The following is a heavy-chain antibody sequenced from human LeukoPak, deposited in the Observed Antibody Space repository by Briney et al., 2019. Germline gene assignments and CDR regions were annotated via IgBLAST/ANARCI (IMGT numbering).Heavy chain of an antibody. J-gene: IGHJ4*02. D-gene: IGHD5-12*01. V-gene: IGHV4-59*08. CDR1: GGSISSYY. CDR3: ASNGYDYHY. Sequence: SETLSLTCTVSGGSISSYYWSCIRQPPGKGLEWIGYIYYSGSTNYNPSLKSRVTISVDTSKNQFSLKLSSVTAADTAVYYCASNGYDYHYWGQGTLVTVSS. CDR2: IYYSGST.